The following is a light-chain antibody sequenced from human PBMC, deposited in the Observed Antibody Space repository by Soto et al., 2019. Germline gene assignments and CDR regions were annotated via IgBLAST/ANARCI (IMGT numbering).Light chain of an antibody. CDR2: SNK. CDR1: SSNIGSNP. Sequence: QSVLTQPPSASGTPGQRVTISCSGSSSNIGSNPVNWYQQLPGTAPKLLIYSNKQRPSGVPDRFSGSKSGTSASLAISALQSEDEADYYCAAWDSSLNAHLLFGGGTQLTVL. V-gene: IGLV1-44*01. J-gene: IGLJ7*01. CDR3: AAWDSSLNAHLL.